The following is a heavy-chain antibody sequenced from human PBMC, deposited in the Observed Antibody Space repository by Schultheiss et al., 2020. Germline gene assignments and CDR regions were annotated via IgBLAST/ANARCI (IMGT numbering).Heavy chain of an antibody. J-gene: IGHJ2*01. V-gene: IGHV4-34*01. CDR1: GGSFSGYY. D-gene: IGHD6-6*01. Sequence: SETLSLTCAVYGGSFSGYYWSWIRQPPGKGLEWIGEINHSGSTNYNPSLKSRVTISVDTSKIQFSLKLRSVTAADTAIYYCARAQYSSSSRWYFALWGRGTLVTVSS. CDR3: ARAQYSSSSRWYFAL. CDR2: INHSGST.